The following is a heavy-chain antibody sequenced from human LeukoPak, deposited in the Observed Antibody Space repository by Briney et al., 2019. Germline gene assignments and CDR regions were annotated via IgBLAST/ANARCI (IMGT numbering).Heavy chain of an antibody. CDR2: INYSGST. CDR3: ARDPLSTNDFDI. Sequence: SETLSLTCTVSGGSISNSYWNWIRQSPGKGLEWIGYINYSGSTNYNPSLKSRVTISVDTSKKQFSLKLSSVTAADTAVYFCARDPLSTNDFDIWGQGIMVTVSS. J-gene: IGHJ3*02. V-gene: IGHV4-59*01. CDR1: GGSISNSY. D-gene: IGHD1-1*01.